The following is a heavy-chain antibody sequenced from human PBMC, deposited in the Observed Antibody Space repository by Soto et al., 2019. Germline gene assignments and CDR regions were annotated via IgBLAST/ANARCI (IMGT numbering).Heavy chain of an antibody. CDR3: AKVEAAAPDYYYYMDV. Sequence: QVQLVESGGGGVQPGRSLRLSCAASGFTFSSYGMHWVRQAPGKGLEWVAVISYDGSNKYYADSVKGRFTISRDNSKNTLYLQMNSLRAEDTAVYYCAKVEAAAPDYYYYMDVWGKGTTVTVSS. J-gene: IGHJ6*03. CDR1: GFTFSSYG. CDR2: ISYDGSNK. D-gene: IGHD6-13*01. V-gene: IGHV3-30*18.